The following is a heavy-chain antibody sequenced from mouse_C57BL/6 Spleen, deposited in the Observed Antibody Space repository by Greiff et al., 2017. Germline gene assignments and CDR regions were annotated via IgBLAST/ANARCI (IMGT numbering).Heavy chain of an antibody. CDR2: IDPSDSYT. D-gene: IGHD1-1*01. CDR1: GYTFTSYW. CDR3: ARGGSSPYYAMDY. J-gene: IGHJ4*01. Sequence: QVQLQQPGAELVMPGASVKLSCKASGYTFTSYWMHWVKQRPGQGLEWIGEIDPSDSYTNYNQKFKGKSTLTVDKSSSTAYMQLSSLTSEDSAVYYCARGGSSPYYAMDYWGQGPSVTVSS. V-gene: IGHV1-69*01.